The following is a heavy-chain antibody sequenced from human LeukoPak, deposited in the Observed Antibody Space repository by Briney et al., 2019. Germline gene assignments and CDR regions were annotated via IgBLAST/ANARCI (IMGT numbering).Heavy chain of an antibody. V-gene: IGHV5-51*01. Sequence: GESLKISCKGSGYSLTSYWIGWVRQMPGKGLEWMGIIYPGDSETRYSPSFQGQVTISADKSISTAYLQWSSLKASDTAMYYCARHAPYSGSYYPDYWGQGTLVTVSS. CDR3: ARHAPYSGSYYPDY. J-gene: IGHJ4*02. D-gene: IGHD1-26*01. CDR2: IYPGDSET. CDR1: GYSLTSYW.